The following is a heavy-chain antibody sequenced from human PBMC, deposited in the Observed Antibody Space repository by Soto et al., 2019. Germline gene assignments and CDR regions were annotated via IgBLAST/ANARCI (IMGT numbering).Heavy chain of an antibody. CDR3: ARDRGYYDFWSGYSTLSYYYYYYGMDV. Sequence: GASVKVSCKASGYTFTSYYMHWVRQAPGQGLEWMGIINPSGGSTSYAQKFQGRVTMTRDTSTSTVYMELSSLRSEDTAVYYCARDRGYYDFWSGYSTLSYYYYYYGMDVWSQGTTVTVSS. CDR2: INPSGGST. J-gene: IGHJ6*02. D-gene: IGHD3-3*01. V-gene: IGHV1-46*01. CDR1: GYTFTSYY.